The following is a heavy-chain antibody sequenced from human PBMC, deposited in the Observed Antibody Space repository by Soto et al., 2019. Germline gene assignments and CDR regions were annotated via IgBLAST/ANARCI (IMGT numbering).Heavy chain of an antibody. V-gene: IGHV1-18*01. J-gene: IGHJ6*02. Sequence: GASVKVSCKASGYTFTSYGISWVRQAPGQGLEWMGWISAYNGNTNYAQKLQGRVTMTTDTSTSTAYMELRSLRSDDTAVYYCARDTQLGIDNYYYYGMDVWGQGTTVTVSS. CDR3: ARDTQLGIDNYYYYGMDV. CDR2: ISAYNGNT. CDR1: GYTFTSYG. D-gene: IGHD7-27*01.